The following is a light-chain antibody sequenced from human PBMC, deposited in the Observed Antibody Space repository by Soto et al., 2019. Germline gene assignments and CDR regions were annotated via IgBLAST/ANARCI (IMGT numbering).Light chain of an antibody. V-gene: IGKV1-9*01. CDR1: QGISSY. CDR3: QQGYTSAIT. CDR2: AAS. Sequence: IQLTQSPSSLSASVGDRVTITCRASQGISSYLAWYQQKPGKAPKLLIYAASTLQSGVPSRFSGSGSGTDFTLTVNSLQPEDFATYYCQQGYTSAITFGQGTRLEIK. J-gene: IGKJ5*01.